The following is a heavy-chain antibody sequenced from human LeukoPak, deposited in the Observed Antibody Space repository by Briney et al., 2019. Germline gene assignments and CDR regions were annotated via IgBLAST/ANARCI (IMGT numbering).Heavy chain of an antibody. Sequence: GGSLRLSCAASGFTFSDYYMSWIRQAPGKGLEWVSYISSSGSTIYYADSVKGRFTISRDNAKNSLYLQMNSLRAEDTAVYYCASSTMVRGVIQPVPFDYWGQGTLVTVSS. CDR3: ASSTMVRGVIQPVPFDY. J-gene: IGHJ4*02. CDR2: ISSSGSTI. D-gene: IGHD3-10*01. V-gene: IGHV3-11*01. CDR1: GFTFSDYY.